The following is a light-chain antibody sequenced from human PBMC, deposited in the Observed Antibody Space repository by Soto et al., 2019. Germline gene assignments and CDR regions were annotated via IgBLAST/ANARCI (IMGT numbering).Light chain of an antibody. CDR3: SSYTSSSTLGVV. Sequence: QSALTQPASVSGSPGQSITISCTGTSSDVGGYNYVSWYQQHPGKAPKLMIYDVSNRPSGFSNRFSGSKSGNTASLTISGLQAEDEADYYCSSYTSSSTLGVVVGGGTKLTVL. J-gene: IGLJ2*01. CDR2: DVS. V-gene: IGLV2-14*01. CDR1: SSDVGGYNY.